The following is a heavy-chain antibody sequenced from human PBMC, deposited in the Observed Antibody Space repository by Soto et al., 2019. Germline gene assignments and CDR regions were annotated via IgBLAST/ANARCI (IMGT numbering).Heavy chain of an antibody. J-gene: IGHJ6*02. CDR2: IIPIFGTA. V-gene: IGHV1-69*13. Sequence: AASVKVSCKASGGTFSSYAISWVRQAPGQGLEWMGGIIPIFGTANYAQKFQGRVTITADESTSTAYIELSSLRSEDTAVYYCARAEIYCSSTSCYTEDDYYYYGMDVWGQGTTVTVSS. CDR1: GGTFSSYA. CDR3: ARAEIYCSSTSCYTEDDYYYYGMDV. D-gene: IGHD2-2*02.